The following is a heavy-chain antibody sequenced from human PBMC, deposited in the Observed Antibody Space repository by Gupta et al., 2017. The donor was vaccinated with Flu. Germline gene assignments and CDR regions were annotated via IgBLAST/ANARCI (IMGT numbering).Heavy chain of an antibody. Sequence: RQAPGKGLEWVANIKEDGSEKYYVDSVKCRFTISRDNAKKSVYLQMNSLRAEDTAVYFCARTPMYYYDTSGFFYYFDYWGQGTLMTVSS. V-gene: IGHV3-7*01. D-gene: IGHD3-22*01. CDR2: IKEDGSEK. CDR3: ARTPMYYYDTSGFFYYFDY. J-gene: IGHJ4*02.